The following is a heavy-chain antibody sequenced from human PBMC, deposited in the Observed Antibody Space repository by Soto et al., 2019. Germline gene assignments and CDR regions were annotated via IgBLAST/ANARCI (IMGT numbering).Heavy chain of an antibody. D-gene: IGHD3-16*01. CDR1: GWSIRSYY. V-gene: IGHV4-39*01. Sequence: SGTLSLTCTFPGWSIRSYYWAWVRQPPGKGLEWIGNVHYSGNTYQNPSLKSRVTIFVDTSSNQVSLKLTSVTAADTSVYYCARQGGNKFDYWGQGTLVTVSS. CDR2: VHYSGNT. J-gene: IGHJ4*02. CDR3: ARQGGNKFDY.